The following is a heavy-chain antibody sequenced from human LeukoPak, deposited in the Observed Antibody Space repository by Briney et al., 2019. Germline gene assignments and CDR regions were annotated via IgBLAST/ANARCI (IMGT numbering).Heavy chain of an antibody. CDR3: ARRGGDNGWGAFDI. Sequence: GGSLRLSCAASGFTFRNHAMNWVRQAPGKGLEWVSTVGGGGGDTYYADSVKGRFTISRDNSKNTLYLQINSLSRADTAVYFCARRGGDNGWGAFDIWGQGTRVTVS. CDR1: GFTFRNHA. V-gene: IGHV3-23*01. J-gene: IGHJ3*02. CDR2: VGGGGGDT. D-gene: IGHD6-19*01.